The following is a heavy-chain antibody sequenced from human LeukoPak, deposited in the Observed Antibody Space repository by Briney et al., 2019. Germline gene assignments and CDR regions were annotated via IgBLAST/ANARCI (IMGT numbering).Heavy chain of an antibody. D-gene: IGHD3-3*01. V-gene: IGHV4-39*07. Sequence: SETLSLTCTVSGGSISSSSYYWGWIRQPPGKGLEWIGSIYYSGSTNYNPSLKSRVTISVDTSKNQFSLKLSSVTAADTAVYYCARFTQYDFWSGGFDYWGQGTLVTVSS. CDR3: ARFTQYDFWSGGFDY. CDR1: GGSISSSSYY. CDR2: IYYSGST. J-gene: IGHJ4*02.